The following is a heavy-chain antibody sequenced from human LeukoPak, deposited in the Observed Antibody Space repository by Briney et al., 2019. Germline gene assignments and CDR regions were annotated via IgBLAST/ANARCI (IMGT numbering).Heavy chain of an antibody. CDR3: AKDIRPWGIAAAGTIYDY. CDR2: IRGSGGST. V-gene: IGHV3-43*02. CDR1: GFTFSSYA. Sequence: PGGSLRLSCAASGFTFSSYAMSWVRQAPGKGLEWVSAIRGSGGSTYYADSVKGRFTISRDNSKNSLYLQMNSLRTEDTALYYCAKDIRPWGIAAAGTIYDYWGQGTLVTVSS. D-gene: IGHD6-13*01. J-gene: IGHJ4*02.